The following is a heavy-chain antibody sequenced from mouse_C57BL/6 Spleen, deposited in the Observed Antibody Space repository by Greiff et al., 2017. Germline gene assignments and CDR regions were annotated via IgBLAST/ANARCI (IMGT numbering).Heavy chain of an antibody. CDR1: GYSITSCSY. CDR3: GSGVVEGYYYAMDC. CDR2: ISYDGST. J-gene: IGHJ4*01. D-gene: IGHD1-1*01. V-gene: IGHV3-6*01. Sequence: DVKLQESGPGLVKPSQSLSLTCSVTGYSITSCSYWNWIRQFPGNKLEWMGYISYDGSTNYNQTLKNRISITRDTSKNQFFLKLNSVTAEDAATYCGGSGVVEGYYYAMDCWGQGTTVTVSS.